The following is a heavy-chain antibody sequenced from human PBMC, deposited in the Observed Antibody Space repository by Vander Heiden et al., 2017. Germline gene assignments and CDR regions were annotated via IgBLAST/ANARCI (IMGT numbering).Heavy chain of an antibody. CDR2: ISYDESNK. J-gene: IGHJ6*02. CDR1: GFTFSNYG. D-gene: IGHD2-15*01. V-gene: IGHV3-30*18. CDR3: AKDHLPYCSVSSCRHGMDV. Sequence: QVQLVESGGGVVQPGRSLRLSCAASGFTFSNYGFHWVRQAPGKGLEWVAVISYDESNKYYADSMKGRFTISRDNSKNTLYLQMNSLRAEDTAVYYCAKDHLPYCSVSSCRHGMDVWGQGTTVTVSS.